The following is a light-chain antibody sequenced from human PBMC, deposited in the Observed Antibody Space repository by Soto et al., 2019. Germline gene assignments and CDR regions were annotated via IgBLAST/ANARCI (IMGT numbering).Light chain of an antibody. Sequence: DIQLTHSPSSLSASVGDRVTITCRASQSISSYLNWYQQKPGKAPKLLIYKASTLKSGVPSRFSGSGSGTEFTLIISSLLSEDVAADYRQTYGIATLSFGDGSKV. CDR3: QTYGIATLS. J-gene: IGKJ3*01. V-gene: IGKV1-5*03. CDR1: QSISSY. CDR2: KAS.